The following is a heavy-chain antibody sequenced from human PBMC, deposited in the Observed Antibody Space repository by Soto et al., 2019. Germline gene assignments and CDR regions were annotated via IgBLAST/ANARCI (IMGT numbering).Heavy chain of an antibody. V-gene: IGHV1-2*02. Sequence: ASVKVSCKASGYTFTGYYMQWVRQAPGQGLEWMGWINPNSGDTKYAQKFQGRVTMTRDTSTRTAYMEVSRLTSDDTAVYYCARSLSTIGGRPDSWGQGTLVTVSS. CDR1: GYTFTGYY. CDR2: INPNSGDT. CDR3: ARSLSTIGGRPDS. J-gene: IGHJ4*02. D-gene: IGHD6-6*01.